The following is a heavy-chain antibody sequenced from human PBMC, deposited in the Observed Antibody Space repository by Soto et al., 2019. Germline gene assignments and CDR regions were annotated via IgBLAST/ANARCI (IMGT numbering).Heavy chain of an antibody. V-gene: IGHV3-30*03. CDR3: ARTRSAWSDFHYYSLDV. D-gene: IGHD1-26*01. J-gene: IGHJ6*02. CDR2: ISYDSTKT. CDR1: GFTFNIYG. Sequence: PGGSLRLSCAASGFTFNIYGMHWVRHGPGNGLEWVAFISYDSTKTYYADSVKGRFTISRDSSNSALYVQMNSLTGEDTAVYYCARTRSAWSDFHYYSLDVWGQGTTVTVSS.